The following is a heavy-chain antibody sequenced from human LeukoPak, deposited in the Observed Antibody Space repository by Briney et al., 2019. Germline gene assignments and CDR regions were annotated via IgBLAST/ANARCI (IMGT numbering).Heavy chain of an antibody. CDR1: GFTFSSYS. D-gene: IGHD5-18*01. CDR2: ISSSSTI. V-gene: IGHV3-48*02. Sequence: GGSLRLSCAASGFTFSSYSMNWVRQAPGKGLEWVSYISSSSTIYYADSVKGRFTIPRDNAKNSLYLQMNSLRDEDTAVYYCARDAMVDYWGQGTLVTVSS. CDR3: ARDAMVDY. J-gene: IGHJ4*02.